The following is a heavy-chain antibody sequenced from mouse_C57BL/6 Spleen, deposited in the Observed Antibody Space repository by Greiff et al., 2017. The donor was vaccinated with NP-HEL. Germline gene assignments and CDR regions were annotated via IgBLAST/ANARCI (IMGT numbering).Heavy chain of an antibody. CDR2: IYPGSGST. Sequence: QVQLQQPGAELVKPGASVKMSCKASGYTFTSYWITWVKQRPGQGLEWIGDIYPGSGSTNYNEKFKSKATLTVDTSSSTAYMQLSSLTSEDSAVYCWARGYYGSCYGAYWGQGTLVTVSA. D-gene: IGHD1-1*01. CDR1: GYTFTSYW. J-gene: IGHJ3*01. CDR3: ARGYYGSCYGAY. V-gene: IGHV1-55*01.